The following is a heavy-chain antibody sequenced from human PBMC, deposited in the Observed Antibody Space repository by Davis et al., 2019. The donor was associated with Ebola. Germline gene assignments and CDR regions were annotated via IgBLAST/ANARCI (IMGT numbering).Heavy chain of an antibody. CDR3: AREAAGTVLGAFDI. V-gene: IGHV1-18*04. CDR2: ISDYNIKT. CDR1: GYTFSSFG. Sequence: ASVKVSCKASGYTFSSFGISWVRQAPGQGLEWMGWISDYNIKTNYAQKFQGRVTMTTDTSTGTAYMELRSLRSDDTAVYYCAREAAGTVLGAFDIWGQGTMVTVSS. J-gene: IGHJ3*02. D-gene: IGHD6-13*01.